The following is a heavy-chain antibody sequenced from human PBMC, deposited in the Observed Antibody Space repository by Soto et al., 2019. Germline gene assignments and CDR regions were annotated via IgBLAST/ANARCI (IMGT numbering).Heavy chain of an antibody. D-gene: IGHD4-4*01. J-gene: IGHJ6*03. CDR2: IYYSGST. Sequence: SETLSLTCTVSGGSISSYYWSWIRQPPGKGLEWIGYIYYSGSTNYNPSLKSRVTISVDTSKNQFSLKLSSVTAADTAVYYCARVPVTKFPFYYYYMYVWGKGTTVTVSS. V-gene: IGHV4-59*01. CDR1: GGSISSYY. CDR3: ARVPVTKFPFYYYYMYV.